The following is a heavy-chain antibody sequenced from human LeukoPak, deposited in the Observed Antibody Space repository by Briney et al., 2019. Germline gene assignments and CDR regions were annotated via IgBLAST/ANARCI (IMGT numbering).Heavy chain of an antibody. CDR3: ARVQSTVVTPEWYFDL. CDR2: ISSSSSTI. CDR1: GFTFSSYA. V-gene: IGHV3-48*02. D-gene: IGHD4-23*01. Sequence: GGSLRLSCVASGFTFSSYALNWVRQAPGKGLEWVSYISSSSSTISYADSVKGRFTISRDNAKNSLYLQMNSLRDEDTAVYYCARVQSTVVTPEWYFDLWGRGTLVTVSS. J-gene: IGHJ2*01.